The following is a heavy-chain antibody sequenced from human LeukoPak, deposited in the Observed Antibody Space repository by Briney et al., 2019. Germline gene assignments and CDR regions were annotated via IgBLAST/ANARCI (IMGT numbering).Heavy chain of an antibody. J-gene: IGHJ4*02. CDR3: AKDHSYCGGDCYSSFFDY. D-gene: IGHD2-21*02. CDR1: GFIFGSYA. V-gene: IGHV3-23*01. CDR2: ISASGGNT. Sequence: GGSLRLSCVASGFIFGSYAMSWVRQAPGKGLEWVSTISASGGNTYYADSVKGRFTISRDNSKNTLYLQMNSLRAEDTAVYYCAKDHSYCGGDCYSSFFDYWGQGTLVTVSS.